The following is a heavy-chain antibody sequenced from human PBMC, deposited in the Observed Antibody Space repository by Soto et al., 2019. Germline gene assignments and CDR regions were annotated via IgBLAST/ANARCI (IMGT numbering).Heavy chain of an antibody. V-gene: IGHV4-4*07. J-gene: IGHJ3*02. CDR3: ARVTGDYYDSSGPNAFDI. Sequence: PSSTLSLTSTVSGGSISSYYWSWIRQPAGKGLEWIGRIYTSGSTNYNPSLKSRFTMSVDTSKNQFSLKLSSVTAADTAVYYCARVTGDYYDSSGPNAFDIWAQGTMVTVSS. CDR2: IYTSGST. CDR1: GGSISSYY. D-gene: IGHD3-22*01.